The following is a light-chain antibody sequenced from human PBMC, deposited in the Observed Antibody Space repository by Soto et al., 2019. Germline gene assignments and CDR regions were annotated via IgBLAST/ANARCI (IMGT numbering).Light chain of an antibody. J-gene: IGLJ2*01. CDR3: QSYDTTLSGSMV. CDR1: SSNIGAGYD. V-gene: IGLV1-40*01. Sequence: QSVLTQPPSVSGAPGQRVIISCTGSSSNIGAGYDVHWYQQLPGTAPKLLIYGDSNRPSGVPDRFSGSKSGTSASLAITGLQAEDEAEYYCQSYDTTLSGSMVFGRGTKLTVL. CDR2: GDS.